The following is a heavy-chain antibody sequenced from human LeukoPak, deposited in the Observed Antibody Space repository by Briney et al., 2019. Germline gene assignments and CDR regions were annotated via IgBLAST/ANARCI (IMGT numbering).Heavy chain of an antibody. V-gene: IGHV4-4*07. CDR1: GGSIGSYY. D-gene: IGHD6-6*01. J-gene: IGHJ6*03. CDR2: VYASGST. Sequence: SETLSLTCSVSGGSIGSYYWSWIRQPAGKGLEWIGRVYASGSTTYNPSLRSRVTVSVDTSKNQFSLKVTSVTAADTAVHYCARESVSGSIAARPDYYMDVWGKGTTVTVSS. CDR3: ARESVSGSIAARPDYYMDV.